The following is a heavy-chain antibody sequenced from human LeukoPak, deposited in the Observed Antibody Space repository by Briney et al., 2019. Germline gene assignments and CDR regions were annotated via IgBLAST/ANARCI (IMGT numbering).Heavy chain of an antibody. V-gene: IGHV3-23*01. D-gene: IGHD3-10*01. J-gene: IGHJ4*02. Sequence: GGSLRLSCAASGFTFSSYAMSWVRQAPGKGLEWVSSISGSGGSTTYADSVKGRFTISRDNSKNTLYVQIYSLTAEDTAIYCCATVRGYFDHWGQGTLVTVSS. CDR1: GFTFSSYA. CDR2: ISGSGGST. CDR3: ATVRGYFDH.